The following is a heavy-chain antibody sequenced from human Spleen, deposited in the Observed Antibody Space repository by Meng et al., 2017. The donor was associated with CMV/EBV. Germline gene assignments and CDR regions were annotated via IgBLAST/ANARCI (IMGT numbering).Heavy chain of an antibody. CDR1: GFTFSSYS. V-gene: IGHV3-21*04. Sequence: GESLKISCAASGFTFSSYSMNWVRQAPGKGLEWVSSISSSSSYIYYADSVKGRFTISRDNAKNSLYLQMNSLRAEDTAVYYCAEAAGTAWFDYWGQGTLVTVSS. CDR3: AEAAGTAWFDY. J-gene: IGHJ4*02. D-gene: IGHD6-13*01. CDR2: ISSSSSYI.